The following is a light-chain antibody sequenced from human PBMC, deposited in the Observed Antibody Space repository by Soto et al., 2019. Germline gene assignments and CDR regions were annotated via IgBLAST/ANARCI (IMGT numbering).Light chain of an antibody. Sequence: EIVLTQSPGTLSLSPGERATLSCRASQSIGIDYLAWYQQKFGQAPRLLIYDGSTRATGIPDRFSGSGSGTEFTLTISRLEPEDFAVYYCQQYSSSPITFGQGTRLETK. CDR2: DGS. V-gene: IGKV3-20*01. J-gene: IGKJ5*01. CDR3: QQYSSSPIT. CDR1: QSIGIDY.